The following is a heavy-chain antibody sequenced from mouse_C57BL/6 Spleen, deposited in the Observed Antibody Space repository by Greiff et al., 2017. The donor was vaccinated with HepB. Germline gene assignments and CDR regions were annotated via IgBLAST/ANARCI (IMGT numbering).Heavy chain of an antibody. D-gene: IGHD2-5*01. Sequence: EVQLQQSGTVLARPGASVKMSCKTSGYTFTSYWMHWVKQRPGQGLEWIGAIYPGNSDTSYNQKFKGKAKLTAVTSASTAYMELSSLTNEDSAVYYCTRCHYSNYFDYWGQGTTLTVSS. J-gene: IGHJ2*01. CDR2: IYPGNSDT. CDR3: TRCHYSNYFDY. V-gene: IGHV1-5*01. CDR1: GYTFTSYW.